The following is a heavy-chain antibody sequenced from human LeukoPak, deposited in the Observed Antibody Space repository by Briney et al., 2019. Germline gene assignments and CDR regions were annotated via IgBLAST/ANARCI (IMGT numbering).Heavy chain of an antibody. CDR3: ARDLPGGQLGHY. J-gene: IGHJ4*02. CDR1: GYTLTELS. V-gene: IGHV1-69*04. D-gene: IGHD6-13*01. Sequence: KVSCKVSGYTLTELSMHWVRQAPGQGLEWMGRIIPILGIANYAQKFQGRVTITADKSTSTAYMELSSLRSEDTAVYYCARDLPGGQLGHYWGQGTLVTVSS. CDR2: IIPILGIA.